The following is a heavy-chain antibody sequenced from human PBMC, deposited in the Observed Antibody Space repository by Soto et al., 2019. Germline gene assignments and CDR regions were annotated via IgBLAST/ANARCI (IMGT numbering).Heavy chain of an antibody. Sequence: ASVKVSCKASGGTFSSYAISWVRQAPGQGLEWMGGIIPIFGTANYAQKFQGRVTITADESTSTAYMELSSLRSEDTAVYYCARDYFSYYYDSSGYYFGYWGQGTLVTVSS. D-gene: IGHD3-22*01. J-gene: IGHJ4*02. V-gene: IGHV1-69*13. CDR3: ARDYFSYYYDSSGYYFGY. CDR2: IIPIFGTA. CDR1: GGTFSSYA.